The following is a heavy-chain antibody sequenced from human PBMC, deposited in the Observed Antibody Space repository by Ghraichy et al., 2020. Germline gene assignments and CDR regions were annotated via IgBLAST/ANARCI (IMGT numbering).Heavy chain of an antibody. CDR2: INNDGKET. CDR3: ARAGTAGSVDY. J-gene: IGHJ4*02. CDR1: RFTFKNFW. V-gene: IGHV3-7*03. Sequence: GGSLRLSCEASRFTFKNFWMSWVRQAPGKGLEWVANINNDGKETYYVESVEGRFTISRDNAKNSLYLQMNSLRFDDAAVYYCARAGTAGSVDYWGQGIPVIVSS. D-gene: IGHD6-25*01.